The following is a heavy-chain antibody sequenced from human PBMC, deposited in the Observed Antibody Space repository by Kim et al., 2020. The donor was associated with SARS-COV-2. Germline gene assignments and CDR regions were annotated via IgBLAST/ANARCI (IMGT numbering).Heavy chain of an antibody. CDR1: GFTVSSNY. V-gene: IGHV3-53*04. CDR3: AREPRYYYDSSGYPATGMDV. Sequence: GGSLRLSCAASGFTVSSNYMSWVRQAPGKGLEWVSVIYSGGSTYYADSVKGRFTISRHNSKNTLYLQMNSLRAEDTAVYYCAREPRYYYDSSGYPATGMDVWGQGTTVTVSS. CDR2: IYSGGST. D-gene: IGHD3-22*01. J-gene: IGHJ6*02.